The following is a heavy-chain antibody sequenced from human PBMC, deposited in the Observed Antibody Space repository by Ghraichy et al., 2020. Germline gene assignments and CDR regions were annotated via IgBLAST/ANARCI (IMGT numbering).Heavy chain of an antibody. J-gene: IGHJ4*02. CDR3: ARYVVPAAIAYDY. CDR1: GGSISSGGYY. V-gene: IGHV4-31*03. Sequence: SETLSLTCTVSGGSISSGGYYWSWIRQHPGKGLEWIGYIYYSGSTYYNPSLKSRVTISVDTSKNQFSLKLSSVTAADTAVYYCARYVVPAAIAYDYWGQGTLVTVSS. CDR2: IYYSGST. D-gene: IGHD2-2*01.